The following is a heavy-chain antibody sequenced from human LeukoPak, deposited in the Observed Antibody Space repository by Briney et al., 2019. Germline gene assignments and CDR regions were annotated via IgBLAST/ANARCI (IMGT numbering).Heavy chain of an antibody. CDR1: GGSISSYY. J-gene: IGHJ4*02. CDR3: ARLVVVVPAAVDY. D-gene: IGHD2-2*01. V-gene: IGHV4-59*01. CDR2: IYYSGST. Sequence: SETLSLTCTVSGGSISSYYWSWIRQPPGKGLEWIGYIYYSGSTNYNPSLKSRVTISVDTSKNQFSLKVSSVTAADTAVYYCARLVVVVPAAVDYWGQGTLVTVSS.